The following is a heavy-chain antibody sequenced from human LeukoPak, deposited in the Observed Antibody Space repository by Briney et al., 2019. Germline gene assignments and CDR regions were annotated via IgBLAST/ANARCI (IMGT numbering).Heavy chain of an antibody. V-gene: IGHV4-34*01. J-gene: IGHJ4*02. Sequence: NPSETLSLTCAVYGGSFSGYYWSWLRQPPGKGLEWIGEINHSGSTNYNPSLKSRVTISVDTSKNQFSLKLSSVTAADTAVYYCARVWHSFIAARPRGGNFDYWGQGTLVTVSS. CDR2: INHSGST. CDR1: GGSFSGYY. D-gene: IGHD6-6*01. CDR3: ARVWHSFIAARPRGGNFDY.